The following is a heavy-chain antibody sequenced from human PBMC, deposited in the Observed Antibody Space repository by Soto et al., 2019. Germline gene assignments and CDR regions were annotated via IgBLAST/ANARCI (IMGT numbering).Heavy chain of an antibody. J-gene: IGHJ4*02. CDR2: IIPIFGTA. D-gene: IGHD3-10*01. CDR1: GGTFSSYA. Sequence: QVQLVQSGAEVKKPGSSVKVSCKASGGTFSSYAISWVRQAPGQGLEWMGGIIPIFGTANYALKFQGRVTITADKSTSTAYMELSSLRSEDTAVYYCARGRRGSGSYTPPLDYWGQGTLVTVSS. V-gene: IGHV1-69*06. CDR3: ARGRRGSGSYTPPLDY.